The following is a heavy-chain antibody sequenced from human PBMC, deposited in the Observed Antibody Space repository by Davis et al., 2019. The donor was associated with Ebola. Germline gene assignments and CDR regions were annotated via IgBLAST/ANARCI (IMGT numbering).Heavy chain of an antibody. Sequence: GESLKISCAASGFTFSSYSMNWVRQAPGKGLEWVSSISSSSSYIYYADSVKGRFTISRDNAKNTVYLQMNSLRADDTAVYYCTRDFDWYDNSWGQGTLVTVSS. D-gene: IGHD3-9*01. CDR3: TRDFDWYDNS. V-gene: IGHV3-21*01. J-gene: IGHJ4*02. CDR2: ISSSSSYI. CDR1: GFTFSSYS.